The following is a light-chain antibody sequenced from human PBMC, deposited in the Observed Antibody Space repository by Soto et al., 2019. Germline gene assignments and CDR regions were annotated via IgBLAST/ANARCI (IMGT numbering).Light chain of an antibody. V-gene: IGKV3-11*01. CDR2: GAS. Sequence: EIVMTQSPATLSVSPGERVTLHCRASQSVTSYLAWYQQKPGQAPRLLIYGASSRATGIPDRFSGSGSGTDFTLIISSLEPEDFAVYYCQQRSNWPLITFGQGTRLEIK. CDR1: QSVTSY. J-gene: IGKJ5*01. CDR3: QQRSNWPLIT.